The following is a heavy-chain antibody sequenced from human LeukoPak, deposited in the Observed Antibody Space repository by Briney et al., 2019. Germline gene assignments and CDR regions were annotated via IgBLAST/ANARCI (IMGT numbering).Heavy chain of an antibody. J-gene: IGHJ4*02. V-gene: IGHV3-7*01. CDR1: GFTFSSRW. CDR3: ARHGDYYFDL. CDR2: IRNDGLTQ. D-gene: IGHD4-17*01. Sequence: AGGSLELSCAASGFTFSSRWMGWVRQAPGKGLEWVANIRNDGLTQYYLDSVKGRFTISRDNAKDSLSLQMNSLRAEDTAVYFCARHGDYYFDLWGQGTLVTVSS.